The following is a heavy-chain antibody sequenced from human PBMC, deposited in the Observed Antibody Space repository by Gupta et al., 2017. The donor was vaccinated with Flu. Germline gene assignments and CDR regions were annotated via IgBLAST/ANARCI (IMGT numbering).Heavy chain of an antibody. V-gene: IGHV3-30*03. D-gene: IGHD1-1*01. J-gene: IGHJ4*02. CDR3: ARDSGWKYFDY. CDR1: FIFSSYG. CDR2: MSNDGRNK. Sequence: FIFSSYGMTWVRQATGKGLEWLTVMSNDGRNKYYADSVRGRFTISRDNSKNTLFLQMNSLSAEDTAVYYCARDSGWKYFDYWGQGTRGTVSS.